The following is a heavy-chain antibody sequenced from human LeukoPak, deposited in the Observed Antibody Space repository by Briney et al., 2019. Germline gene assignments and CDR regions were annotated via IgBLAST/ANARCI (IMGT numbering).Heavy chain of an antibody. J-gene: IGHJ4*02. CDR1: GLTVNNNY. D-gene: IGHD5-18*01. V-gene: IGHV3-53*01. CDR3: MTAAGYNFGQY. Sequence: PGGSLRLSCAASGLTVNNNYMNWVRQAPGKGLEWVSALYIGSNTYYADSVRGRFTISRDNSKNTLYLQMNSLRAEDTAIYYCMTAAGYNFGQYWGQGTLVTVSS. CDR2: LYIGSNT.